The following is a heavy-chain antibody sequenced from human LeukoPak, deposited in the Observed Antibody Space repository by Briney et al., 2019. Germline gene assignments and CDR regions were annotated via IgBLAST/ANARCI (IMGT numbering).Heavy chain of an antibody. CDR1: GYTFTGYY. V-gene: IGHV1-2*02. J-gene: IGHJ4*02. CDR3: ARGGEWYYDSSAYRLFDY. CDR2: LNPNSAGT. Sequence: ASVKVSCKASGYTFTGYYVHWVRQAPGQGLEWMGWLNPNSAGTSYPQKFQGRVTMSRDTSISTAYMELSRLRSDDTAVYYCARGGEWYYDSSAYRLFDYWGQGTLVTVSS. D-gene: IGHD3-22*01.